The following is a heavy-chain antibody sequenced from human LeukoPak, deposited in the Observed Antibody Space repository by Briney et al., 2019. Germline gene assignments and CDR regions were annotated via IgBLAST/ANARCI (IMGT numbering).Heavy chain of an antibody. V-gene: IGHV4-38-2*01. CDR3: ARHIAARLASGYYYYMDV. D-gene: IGHD6-6*01. Sequence: SETLSLTCAVSGYSISSGYYWGWIRQPPGKGLEWIGSIYHSGSTYYNPSLKSRVTKSVDTSKNQFSLKLSSVTAADTAVYYCARHIAARLASGYYYYMDVWGKGTTVTVSS. CDR2: IYHSGST. CDR1: GYSISSGYY. J-gene: IGHJ6*03.